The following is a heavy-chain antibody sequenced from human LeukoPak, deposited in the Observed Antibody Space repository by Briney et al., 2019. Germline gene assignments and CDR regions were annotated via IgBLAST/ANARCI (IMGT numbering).Heavy chain of an antibody. D-gene: IGHD4-17*01. V-gene: IGHV4-39*07. CDR3: SRSATVTTGYFDY. CDR1: GGSISSSGHY. CDR2: IYSNGNT. Sequence: SETLSLTCSVSGGSISSSGHYWGWIRQSPEKGLDWIGSIYSNGNTYYNPSVKSRVTISVDTSKNQFSLKLTSVTAAETAVYYCSRSATVTTGYFDYWGQGALVTVSS. J-gene: IGHJ4*02.